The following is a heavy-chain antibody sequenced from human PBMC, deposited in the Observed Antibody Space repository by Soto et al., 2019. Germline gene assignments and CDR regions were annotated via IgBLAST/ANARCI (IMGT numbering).Heavy chain of an antibody. Sequence: ESGGGVVQPGRSLRLSCAASGFTFSSYGMHWVRQAPGKGLEWVAVIRYDGGNKYYADSVKGRFTISRDNSKSTLYLQMNSLRAEDTAVYYCTRGGSLGTFDIWGQGTRVTVSS. CDR3: TRGGSLGTFDI. CDR2: IRYDGGNK. D-gene: IGHD1-26*01. CDR1: GFTFSSYG. J-gene: IGHJ3*02. V-gene: IGHV3-33*01.